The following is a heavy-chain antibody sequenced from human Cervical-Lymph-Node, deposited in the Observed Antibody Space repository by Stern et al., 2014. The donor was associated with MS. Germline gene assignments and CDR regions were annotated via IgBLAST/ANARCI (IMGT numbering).Heavy chain of an antibody. J-gene: IGHJ4*02. CDR1: RFTFSDSY. V-gene: IGHV3-11*01. Sequence: VQLLESGGALVKPAGSLRLSCVASRFTFSDSYMIWIRQAPGKGLAWVSFISGGSAVIYYADSVKGRFTIARDNARNSLFLQMNALKPEDTAVYYCARVRRRHYFDDWGQGTLVTVSS. CDR2: ISGGSAVI. CDR3: ARVRRRHYFDD.